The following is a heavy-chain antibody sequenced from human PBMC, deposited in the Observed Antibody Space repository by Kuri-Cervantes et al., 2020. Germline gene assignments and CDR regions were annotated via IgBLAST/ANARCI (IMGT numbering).Heavy chain of an antibody. J-gene: IGHJ4*02. CDR3: ARDFTGSDVLSDY. Sequence: SETLSLTCSVSGDSIINNYWTWVRQPPGKGLECIGYISYTGSTTYNPSLKSRVTISVDTSKNQFSLKLSSVTAADTAVYYCARDFTGSDVLSDYWGQGTLVTVSS. V-gene: IGHV4-59*12. CDR2: ISYTGST. D-gene: IGHD3-9*01. CDR1: GDSIINNY.